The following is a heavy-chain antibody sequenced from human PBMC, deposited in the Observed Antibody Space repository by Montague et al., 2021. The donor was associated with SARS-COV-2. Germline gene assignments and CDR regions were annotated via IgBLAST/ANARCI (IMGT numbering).Heavy chain of an antibody. J-gene: IGHJ2*01. CDR1: GGSLSGHC. CDR3: AREEDWGSDWYFDL. D-gene: IGHD7-27*01. CDR2: ISHRGST. V-gene: IGHV4-34*01. Sequence: SETLSLTRGVSGGSLSGHCRSWIRQAPGKGLEWIGEISHRGSTKYNQSLKSRVSISIDTSKNHLSLKVRSVTAADTAVYYCAREEDWGSDWYFDLWGRGSPVTVSS.